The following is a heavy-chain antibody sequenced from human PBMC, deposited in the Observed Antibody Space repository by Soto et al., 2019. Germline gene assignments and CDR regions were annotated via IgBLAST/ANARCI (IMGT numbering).Heavy chain of an antibody. CDR2: IYYSGST. D-gene: IGHD3-10*01. CDR1: GGSISSGDYY. CDR3: ARGRWFANWFDP. Sequence: QVQLQESGPGLVKPSQTLSLTCTVSGGSISSGDYYWSWIRQPPGKGLEWIGYIYYSGSTYYNPSLKSRVTIPVDTSKNQSSRKLSSVTAADPAVYYCARGRWFANWFDPWGQGTLVTVSS. V-gene: IGHV4-30-4*01. J-gene: IGHJ5*02.